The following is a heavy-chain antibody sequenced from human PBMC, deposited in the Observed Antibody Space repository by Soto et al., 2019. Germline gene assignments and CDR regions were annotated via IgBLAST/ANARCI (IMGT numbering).Heavy chain of an antibody. J-gene: IGHJ4*02. CDR3: ARRYGASFYY. CDR1: GGSISSYY. D-gene: IGHD4-17*01. Sequence: PSETLSLTCTVSGGSISSYYWSWIRQPPGKGLEWIGYIYYSGSTNYNPSLKSRVTISVDTSKNQFSLKLSSVTAADTAVDYCARRYGASFYYWGKGTLVTVSS. V-gene: IGHV4-59*01. CDR2: IYYSGST.